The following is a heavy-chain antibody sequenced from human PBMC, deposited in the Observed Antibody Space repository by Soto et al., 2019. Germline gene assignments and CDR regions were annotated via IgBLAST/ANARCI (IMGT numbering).Heavy chain of an antibody. J-gene: IGHJ4*02. V-gene: IGHV1-18*01. D-gene: IGHD1-26*01. Sequence: ASVKVSCKASGYTFISYGISWVRQTPGQGLEWMGWISGYNFNTKYAENLQDRVTMTTDTSTSTAYMELRSLRSDDTAVYYCARDERIVGGTKLDYWGQGTLVNVSS. CDR3: ARDERIVGGTKLDY. CDR2: ISGYNFNT. CDR1: GYTFISYG.